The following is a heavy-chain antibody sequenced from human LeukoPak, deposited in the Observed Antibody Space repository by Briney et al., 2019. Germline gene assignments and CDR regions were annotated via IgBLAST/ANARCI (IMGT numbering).Heavy chain of an antibody. CDR3: ARARGYCSSTSCYRWFDP. CDR1: GGSISSYY. J-gene: IGHJ5*02. D-gene: IGHD2-2*01. Sequence: SETLSLTCTVSGGSISSYYWSWIRQPPGKGLEWIGYIYYSGSTSYNPSLKSRVTISVDTSKNQFSLKLSSVTAADTAVYYCARARGYCSSTSCYRWFDPWGQGTLVTVSS. CDR2: IYYSGST. V-gene: IGHV4-59*01.